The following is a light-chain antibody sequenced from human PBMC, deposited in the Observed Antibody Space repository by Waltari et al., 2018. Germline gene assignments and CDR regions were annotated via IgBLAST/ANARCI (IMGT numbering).Light chain of an antibody. CDR1: SSDAGGYNS. CDR2: EVN. Sequence: QSALTQPPSASGSPGQSVTISCTGSSSDAGGYNSVSWYQQHPGKAPKLMISEVNKRPSGVPDRFSGSKSGNTASLTVSGLQAEDEADYYCSSYAGSNNFVLFGGGTKLTVL. CDR3: SSYAGSNNFVL. J-gene: IGLJ2*01. V-gene: IGLV2-8*01.